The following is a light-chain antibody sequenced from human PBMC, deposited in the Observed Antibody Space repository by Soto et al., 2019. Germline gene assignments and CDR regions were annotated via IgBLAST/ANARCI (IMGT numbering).Light chain of an antibody. J-gene: IGLJ3*02. V-gene: IGLV1-44*01. CDR2: STN. CDR3: ASWDYSLQAWA. CDR1: SSNIGRNT. Sequence: QSVLTQPPSASGTPGQRVTISCSGSSSNIGRNTVKWYRQLPGTAPRLVIGSTNQRPSGVPDRFSGSQSGTSASLAISGLQSDDEAASICASWDYSLQAWAFGGGTQLTLL.